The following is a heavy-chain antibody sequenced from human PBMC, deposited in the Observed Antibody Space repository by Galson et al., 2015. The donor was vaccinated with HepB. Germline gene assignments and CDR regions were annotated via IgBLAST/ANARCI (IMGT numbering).Heavy chain of an antibody. D-gene: IGHD6-13*01. CDR3: AHSIAAAGGGDAFDI. CDR1: GFSLSTSGVG. V-gene: IGHV2-5*01. Sequence: LVKPTQTLTLTCTFSGFSLSTSGVGVGWIRQPPGKALEWLALIYWNDDKRYSPSLKSRLTITKDTSKNQVVLTMTNMDPVDTATYYCAHSIAAAGGGDAFDIWGQGTMVTVSS. CDR2: IYWNDDK. J-gene: IGHJ3*02.